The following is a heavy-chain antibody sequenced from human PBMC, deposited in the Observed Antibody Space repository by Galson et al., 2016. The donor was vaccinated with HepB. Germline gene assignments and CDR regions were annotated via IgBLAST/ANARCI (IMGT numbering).Heavy chain of an antibody. CDR2: ISVTGETT. D-gene: IGHD3-10*01. V-gene: IGHV3-23*01. Sequence: SLRLSCAASGFTFSNFAMSWVRQAPGGGLEWVSGISVTGETTYYADSVKGRFTISRDEATSTLFLQMSSLRVEDTAIYHCARAVGLYSDSGTCRGGYFDCWGPGSLVTVSS. CDR3: ARAVGLYSDSGTCRGGYFDC. J-gene: IGHJ4*02. CDR1: GFTFSNFA.